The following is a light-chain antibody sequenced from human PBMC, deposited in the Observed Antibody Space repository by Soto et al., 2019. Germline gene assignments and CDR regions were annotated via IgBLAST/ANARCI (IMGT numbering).Light chain of an antibody. J-gene: IGKJ4*01. V-gene: IGKV1-5*01. Sequence: DIQMTQSPSTLSASVGDRVTITCRASQTISNWLAWYQQKPGKAPKLLIYDASSLESGVPSRFSGSGSGTNFTLIISSLQPEDFATYYCQQSYTTPLTFGGGTKVDIK. CDR3: QQSYTTPLT. CDR2: DAS. CDR1: QTISNW.